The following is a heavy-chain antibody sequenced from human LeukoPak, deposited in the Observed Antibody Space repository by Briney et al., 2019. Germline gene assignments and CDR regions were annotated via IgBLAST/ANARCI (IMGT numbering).Heavy chain of an antibody. CDR2: ISAYNGNT. J-gene: IGHJ4*02. D-gene: IGHD3-3*01. Sequence: ASVKVSCKASGYTFTSYGISWVRQAPGQGLEWMGWISAYNGNTNYAQKPQGRVTMTTDTSTSTAYMELRSLRSDDTAVYYCARAAYDFWSGYNHFDHWGQGALVTVSS. CDR3: ARAAYDFWSGYNHFDH. V-gene: IGHV1-18*01. CDR1: GYTFTSYG.